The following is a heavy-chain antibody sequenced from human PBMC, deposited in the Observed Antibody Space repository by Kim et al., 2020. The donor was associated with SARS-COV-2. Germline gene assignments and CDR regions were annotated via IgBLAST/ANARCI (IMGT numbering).Heavy chain of an antibody. J-gene: IGHJ5*02. Sequence: GESLKISCKGSGYSFTTYWIGWVRQMPGKGLEWMGIIYPSDSDTRYSPSFRGQVTISADKSISTAYLQWSSLKASDTAMYYCAGTGDYSYNWFDPWGQGTLVTVSS. CDR3: AGTGDYSYNWFDP. D-gene: IGHD2-21*01. CDR1: GYSFTTYW. CDR2: IYPSDSDT. V-gene: IGHV5-51*01.